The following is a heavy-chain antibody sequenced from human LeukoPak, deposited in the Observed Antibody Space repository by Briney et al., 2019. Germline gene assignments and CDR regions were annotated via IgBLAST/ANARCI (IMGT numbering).Heavy chain of an antibody. Sequence: GGSLRLSCTASGFSFSNYGMHWVRQAPGKGLEWVGQIKSKADGETIDFTAPVKGRFTISRDDSKNTLYLQMNSLKTEDTAVYYCTTGFDYDDYWGQGTLVTVSS. D-gene: IGHD4-17*01. V-gene: IGHV3-15*01. CDR3: TTGFDYDDY. J-gene: IGHJ4*02. CDR1: GFSFSNYG. CDR2: IKSKADGETI.